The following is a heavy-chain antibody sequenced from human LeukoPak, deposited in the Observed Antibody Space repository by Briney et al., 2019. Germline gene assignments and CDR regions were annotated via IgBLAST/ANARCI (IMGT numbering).Heavy chain of an antibody. CDR1: GLTFRNYA. Sequence: GASLRLSCAASGLTFRNYAVSWVRQAPGKGGEWGSTISPRGDATFYADSVKGGHTVSRDNAKNTVFLQMHSLGADDTAIYYCTKEKAVVIWYFDLWGRGTLVTVSS. V-gene: IGHV3-23*01. J-gene: IGHJ2*01. CDR2: ISPRGDAT. CDR3: TKEKAVVIWYFDL. D-gene: IGHD3-22*01.